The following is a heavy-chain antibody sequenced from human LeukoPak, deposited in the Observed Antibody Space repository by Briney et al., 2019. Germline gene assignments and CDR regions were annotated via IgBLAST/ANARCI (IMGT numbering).Heavy chain of an antibody. J-gene: IGHJ4*02. CDR2: ISSSSSYI. V-gene: IGHV3-21*01. Sequence: GGSLRLSCAASGFTFCSYSMNWVRQAPGKGLEWVSSISSSSSYIYYAASVTAPFTISRDNAKNSLYLQMNSLRAEDTAVYYCARERVIVVVPAATFDYWGQGTLVTVSS. D-gene: IGHD2-2*01. CDR1: GFTFCSYS. CDR3: ARERVIVVVPAATFDY.